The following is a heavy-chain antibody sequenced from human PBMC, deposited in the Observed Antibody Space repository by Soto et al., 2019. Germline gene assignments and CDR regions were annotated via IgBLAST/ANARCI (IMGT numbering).Heavy chain of an antibody. CDR2: IYYSGST. CDR1: GGSISSYY. CDR3: ACTLDSGYDPIDY. Sequence: QVQLQESGPGLVKPSETLSLTCTVSGGSISSYYWSWIRQPPGKGLEWIGYIYYSGSTNYNPSLKCPVPLSVDPSKNQFSLKLSSVTAAATAVYYCACTLDSGYDPIDYWGQGTLVTVSS. D-gene: IGHD5-12*01. J-gene: IGHJ4*02. V-gene: IGHV4-59*01.